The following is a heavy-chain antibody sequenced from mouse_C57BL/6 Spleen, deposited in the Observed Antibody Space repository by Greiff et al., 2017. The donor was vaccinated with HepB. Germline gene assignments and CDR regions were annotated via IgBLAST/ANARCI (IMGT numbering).Heavy chain of an antibody. J-gene: IGHJ4*01. V-gene: IGHV1-39*01. D-gene: IGHD2-1*01. CDR1: GYSFTDYN. CDR2: INPNYGTT. CDR3: AREGGYGNYVYAMDY. Sequence: EVQLVESGPELVKPGASVKISCKASGYSFTDYNMNWVKQSNGKSLEWIGVINPNYGTTSYNQKFKGKATLTVDQSSSTAYMQLNSLTSEDSAVYYCAREGGYGNYVYAMDYWGQGTSVTVSS.